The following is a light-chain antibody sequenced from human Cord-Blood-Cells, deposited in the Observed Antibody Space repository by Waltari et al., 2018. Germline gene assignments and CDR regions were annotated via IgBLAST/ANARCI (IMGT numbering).Light chain of an antibody. J-gene: IGLJ1*01. CDR3: SSYTSSSTYV. Sequence: QSALTQPPSVSGSPGQSVTISCTGTSSDVGSYNRFSWYQQPPGTAPKLMIYEVSNRPSGVPDRSSGSKSGNTASLTISGLQAEDEADYYCSSYTSSSTYVFGTGTKVTVL. CDR1: SSDVGSYNR. V-gene: IGLV2-18*02. CDR2: EVS.